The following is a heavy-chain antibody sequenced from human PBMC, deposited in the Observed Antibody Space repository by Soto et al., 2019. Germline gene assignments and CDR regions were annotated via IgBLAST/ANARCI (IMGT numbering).Heavy chain of an antibody. D-gene: IGHD1-1*01. Sequence: GGSLRLSCAASGSSFSDYYMSWIRQSPGKGLEWLSYITSSSSYTHYADSVKGRFTISRDNAKNSLYLQMNSLGAEDTAVYYCAGGQDNLAVNFDYWGQGTLVTVSS. V-gene: IGHV3-11*03. CDR1: GSSFSDYY. CDR2: ITSSSSYT. J-gene: IGHJ4*02. CDR3: AGGQDNLAVNFDY.